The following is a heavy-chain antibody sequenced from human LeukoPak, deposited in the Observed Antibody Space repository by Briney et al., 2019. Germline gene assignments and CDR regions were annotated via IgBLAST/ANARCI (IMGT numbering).Heavy chain of an antibody. CDR2: ISWNSGSI. CDR3: AKAGGYSRCDY. D-gene: IGHD6-13*01. V-gene: IGHV3-9*01. J-gene: IGHJ4*02. CDR1: GFTFDDYA. Sequence: GGSLRLSCAASGFTFDDYAMHWVRQAPGKGLEWVSGISWNSGSIGYADSVKGRFTISRDNAKNSLYLQMNSLRAEDTALYYCAKAGGYSRCDYWGQGTLVTVSS.